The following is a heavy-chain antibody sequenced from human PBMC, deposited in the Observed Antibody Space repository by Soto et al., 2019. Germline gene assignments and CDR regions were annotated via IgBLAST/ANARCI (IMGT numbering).Heavy chain of an antibody. J-gene: IGHJ4*02. V-gene: IGHV3-23*01. CDR3: AAVDSRLSHIDY. Sequence: EVQLLESGGGLVQPGGSLRLSCAASGFTFSSYAMSWVRQAPGKGLEWVSAISGSGGSTYYADSVKGRFTISRDNSKNTLYLQMNSLRAEDTAVYYCAAVDSRLSHIDYWGQGTLVTVSS. CDR2: ISGSGGST. CDR1: GFTFSSYA. D-gene: IGHD2-15*01.